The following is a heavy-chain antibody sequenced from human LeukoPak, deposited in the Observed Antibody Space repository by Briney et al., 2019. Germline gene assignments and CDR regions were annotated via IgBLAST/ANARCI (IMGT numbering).Heavy chain of an antibody. Sequence: PGGSLRLSCAASGFTFSNYAMSWVRQAPGKGLEWVSSIENNDGTTYYADSMKGRFTISRDKSKHMVYLQMNSLRAEDTAIYYCANLYYGFPFWGQGTLVTVSS. CDR3: ANLYYGFPF. CDR1: GFTFSNYA. CDR2: IENNDGTT. D-gene: IGHD3/OR15-3a*01. V-gene: IGHV3-23*01. J-gene: IGHJ4*02.